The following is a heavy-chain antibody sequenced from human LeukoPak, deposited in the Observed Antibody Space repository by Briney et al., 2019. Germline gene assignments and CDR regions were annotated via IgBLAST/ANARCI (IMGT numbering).Heavy chain of an antibody. CDR3: TRYDSSRFDP. D-gene: IGHD3-3*01. Sequence: GGSLRLSCAVSGFTFSSYDMHWVRQATGKGLEWVSAIGTAGDTYYRDSVKGRFTISRDNSRNTMDLQMNSLRVEDTAVYHCTRYDSSRFDPWGQGTLVIVSS. CDR1: GFTFSSYD. V-gene: IGHV3-13*04. J-gene: IGHJ5*02. CDR2: IGTAGDT.